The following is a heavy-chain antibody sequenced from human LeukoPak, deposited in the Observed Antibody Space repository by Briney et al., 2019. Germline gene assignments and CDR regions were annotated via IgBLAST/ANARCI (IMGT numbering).Heavy chain of an antibody. J-gene: IGHJ4*02. CDR1: GFTFSSYA. Sequence: GGSLRLSCAASGFTFSSYAMHWVRQAPGKGLEWVAVISYDGSNKYYADSVKGRFTISRDNSKNTLYLHMNSLRTEDTAVYYCATQIGVYYGSGSSSLDYWGQGALVIVSS. CDR2: ISYDGSNK. CDR3: ATQIGVYYGSGSSSLDY. V-gene: IGHV3-30-3*01. D-gene: IGHD3-10*01.